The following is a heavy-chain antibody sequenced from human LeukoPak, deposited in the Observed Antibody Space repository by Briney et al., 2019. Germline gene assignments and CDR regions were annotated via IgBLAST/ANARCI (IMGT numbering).Heavy chain of an antibody. CDR2: IYTSGST. D-gene: IGHD2-21*01. CDR1: GGSISSYY. Sequence: PSETLSLTCTVSGGSISSYYWSWIRQPAGKGLEWIGRIYTSGSTNYNPSPKSRVTMSVDTSKNQFSLKLSSVTAADTAVYYCARVCGGGGCDHYYYGMDVWGQGTTVTVSS. V-gene: IGHV4-4*07. J-gene: IGHJ6*02. CDR3: ARVCGGGGCDHYYYGMDV.